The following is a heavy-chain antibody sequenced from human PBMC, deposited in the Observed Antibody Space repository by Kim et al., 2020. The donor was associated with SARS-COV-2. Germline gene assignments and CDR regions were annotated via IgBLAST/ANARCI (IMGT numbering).Heavy chain of an antibody. CDR2: ISYDGSNK. V-gene: IGHV3-30*04. J-gene: IGHJ4*02. CDR1: GFTFSSYA. CDR3: ARDLSDY. Sequence: GGSLRLSCAASGFTFSSYAMHWVRQAPGKGLEWVAVISYDGSNKYYADSVKGRFTISRDNSKNTLYLQMNSLRAEDTAVYYCARDLSDYWGQGTLVTVSS. D-gene: IGHD3-16*02.